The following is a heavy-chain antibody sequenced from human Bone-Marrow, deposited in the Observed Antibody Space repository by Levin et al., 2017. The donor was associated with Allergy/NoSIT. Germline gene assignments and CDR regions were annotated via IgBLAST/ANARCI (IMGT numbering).Heavy chain of an antibody. J-gene: IGHJ2*01. CDR3: VKDRAVKINMVGGLFQDDWYFDL. V-gene: IGHV3-30-3*01. CDR2: ISSDGTNK. Sequence: PGGSLRLSCAASGFTFSNFAMHWVRQAPGKGLEWVAVISSDGTNKYYRDSVQGRFTISRDNSRNTMYLQMNSLRIEDTAVFYCVKDRAVKINMVGGLFQDDWYFDLWGRGTLVTVSS. D-gene: IGHD3-10*01. CDR1: GFTFSNFA.